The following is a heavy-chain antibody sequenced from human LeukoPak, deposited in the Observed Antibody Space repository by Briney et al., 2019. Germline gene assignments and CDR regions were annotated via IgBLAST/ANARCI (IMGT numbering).Heavy chain of an antibody. J-gene: IGHJ3*02. D-gene: IGHD3-22*01. CDR1: GFTFNIYE. Sequence: GGSLRLSCAASGFTFNIYEMNWVRQAPGKGLEWVSYISSSGVTIYYADSVKGRFTISRDNAKNSLYLQINSLRAEDTAVYYCARGTHYYDSSGNWDDGGEAFDIWGQGTMVTVSS. CDR3: ARGTHYYDSSGNWDDGGEAFDI. CDR2: ISSSGVTI. V-gene: IGHV3-48*03.